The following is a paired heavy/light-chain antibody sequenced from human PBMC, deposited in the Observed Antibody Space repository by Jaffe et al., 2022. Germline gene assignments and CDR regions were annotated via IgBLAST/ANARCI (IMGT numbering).Light chain of an antibody. CDR2: DVS. CDR1: SSDVGGYNY. Sequence: QSALTQPASVSGSPGQSITISCTGTSSDVGGYNYVSWYQQHPGKAPKLMIYDVSNRPSGVSNRFSGSKSGNTASLTISGLQAEDEADYYCSSYTSSGTLLVFGGGTKLTVL. V-gene: IGLV2-14*03. CDR3: SSYTSSGTLLV. J-gene: IGLJ2*01.
Heavy chain of an antibody. D-gene: IGHD2-15*01. Sequence: QVQLQESGPGLVKPSETLSLTCAVSGYSISSGYYWGWIRQPPGKGLEWIGSIYHSGSTYYNPSLKSRVTILVDTSKNQFSLRLTSVTAAETAVYYCARHHCSGGTCYSSGVDYWGQGTLVTVSS. CDR1: GYSISSGYY. V-gene: IGHV4-38-2*01. CDR2: IYHSGST. CDR3: ARHHCSGGTCYSSGVDY. J-gene: IGHJ4*02.